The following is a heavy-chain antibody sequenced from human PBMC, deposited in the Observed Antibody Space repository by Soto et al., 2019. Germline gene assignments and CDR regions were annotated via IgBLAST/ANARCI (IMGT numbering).Heavy chain of an antibody. CDR2: ISPGSDYI. CDR1: GFTLSSYS. Sequence: EVQLLESGGGLVQAGGSLRLSCAASGFTLSSYSIFWVRQAPGKGLEWVSAISPGSDYIYYADSVKGRFTISRDNSESTLYLQMSSLAADDTAVYYCARGRTSAGVCSLIDSWGQGNMVTVSS. D-gene: IGHD2-21*02. J-gene: IGHJ4*02. CDR3: ARGRTSAGVCSLIDS. V-gene: IGHV3-23*01.